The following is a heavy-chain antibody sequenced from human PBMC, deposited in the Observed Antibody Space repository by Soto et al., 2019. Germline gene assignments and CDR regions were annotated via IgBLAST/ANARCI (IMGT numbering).Heavy chain of an antibody. Sequence: SGPTLVNPTQTLTLTCTFSGFSLSTSGVGVGWIRQPPGKALEWLALIYWNDDKRYSPSLKSRLTITKDTSKNQVVLTMTNMDPVDTATYYCALFYGSGSHRDGTFDYWGQGTLVTVSS. CDR3: ALFYGSGSHRDGTFDY. CDR2: IYWNDDK. J-gene: IGHJ4*02. V-gene: IGHV2-5*01. CDR1: GFSLSTSGVG. D-gene: IGHD3-10*01.